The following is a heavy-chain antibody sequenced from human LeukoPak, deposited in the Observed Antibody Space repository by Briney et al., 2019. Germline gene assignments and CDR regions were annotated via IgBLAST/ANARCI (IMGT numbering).Heavy chain of an antibody. J-gene: IGHJ6*03. CDR2: ISSSSSTI. CDR3: ARRRGLSYYMDV. V-gene: IGHV3-48*01. CDR1: GFTFSSYS. Sequence: GGSLSLSCAASGFTFSSYSMNWSPRAPGKGLEGVSYISSSSSTIYYADSVKGRFTISRDNAKNSLYLQMNSLRAEDTAVYYCARRRGLSYYMDVWGKGTTVTVSS.